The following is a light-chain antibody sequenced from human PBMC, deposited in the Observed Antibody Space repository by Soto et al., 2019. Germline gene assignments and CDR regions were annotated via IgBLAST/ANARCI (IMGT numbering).Light chain of an antibody. Sequence: EIVLTQSPGTLSMSPGERATLSCRASQAVCSNFLAWYQHKPRQAPRLVIYGASTRATGIPDRVSGSGSGTDFTLTISRLEPEGFAVYYCQQGGGSLWTFGQGTKVEIK. CDR2: GAS. V-gene: IGKV3-20*01. CDR3: QQGGGSLWT. J-gene: IGKJ1*01. CDR1: QAVCSNF.